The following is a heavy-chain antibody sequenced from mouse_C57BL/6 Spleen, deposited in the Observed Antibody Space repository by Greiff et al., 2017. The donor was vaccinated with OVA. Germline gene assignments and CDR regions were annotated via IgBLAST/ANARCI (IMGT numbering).Heavy chain of an antibody. D-gene: IGHD2-2*01. CDR1: GFTFTDYY. V-gene: IGHV7-3*01. CDR2: IRNKANGYTT. J-gene: IGHJ4*01. CDR3: ASHIYCGYDYAMDY. Sequence: EVQGVESGGGLVQPGGSLSLSCAASGFTFTDYYMSWVRQPPGKALEWLGFIRNKANGYTTEYSASVKGRFTISRDNFQSILYLQMNALRAEDSATYYGASHIYCGYDYAMDYWGQGTSVTVSS.